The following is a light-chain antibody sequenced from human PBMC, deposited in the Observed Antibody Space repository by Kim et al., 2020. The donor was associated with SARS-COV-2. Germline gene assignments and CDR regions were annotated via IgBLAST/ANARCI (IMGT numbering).Light chain of an antibody. CDR3: AAWDGGLNGVV. CDR2: GNN. J-gene: IGLJ2*01. CDR1: SSNLGGHT. V-gene: IGLV1-44*01. Sequence: GQRVPIACSGSSSNLGGHTVTWYQQLPGKAPKLLIYGNNQRPSGVTDRFSGSKFGTSASLAISGLQSDDEADYYCAAWDGGLNGVVFGGGTQLTVL.